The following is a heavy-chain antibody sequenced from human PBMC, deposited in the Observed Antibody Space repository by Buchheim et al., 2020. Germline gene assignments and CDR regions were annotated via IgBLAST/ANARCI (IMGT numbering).Heavy chain of an antibody. V-gene: IGHV4-34*01. CDR1: GGSFSGYY. Sequence: QVQLQQWGAGLLKPSETLSLTCAVYGGSFSGYYWSWIRQPPGKGLEWIGEINHSGSINYNPSLKSRVTISVDTSKNQFSLKLSSVTAADTAVYYCARVTPSSIVVPAARGFRYYGMDVWGQGTT. J-gene: IGHJ6*02. CDR3: ARVTPSSIVVPAARGFRYYGMDV. D-gene: IGHD2-2*01. CDR2: INHSGSI.